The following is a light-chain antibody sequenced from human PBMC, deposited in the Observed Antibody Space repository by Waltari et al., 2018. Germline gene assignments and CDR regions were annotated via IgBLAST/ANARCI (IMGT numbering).Light chain of an antibody. CDR1: SGHINNV. J-gene: IGLJ3*02. CDR3: QTGGHGTWV. CDR2: CNSDGSH. V-gene: IGLV4-69*01. Sequence: QLVLTQSPSASASLGASVKLTCTLSSGHINNVXXXXXPGPEKGPRYLMKCNSDGSHNKGDWIPDRFSGSGSGAERYLSISSRQSEDEADYICQTGGHGTWVFGGGTKLTVL.